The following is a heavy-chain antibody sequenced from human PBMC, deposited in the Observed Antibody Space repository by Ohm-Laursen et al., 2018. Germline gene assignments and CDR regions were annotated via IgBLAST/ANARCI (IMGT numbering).Heavy chain of an antibody. J-gene: IGHJ4*02. CDR2: ISWNSVTL. CDR1: GFTFEDSA. V-gene: IGHV3-9*01. D-gene: IGHD3-16*01. CDR3: ARDPVRGLTDY. Sequence: RSLRLSCAASGFTFEDSAMQWVRQAPGKGLEWVAGISWNSVTLDYADSVKGRFTISRDNAKNSLYLQMNSLRAEDTAVYHCARDPVRGLTDYWGQGTLVTVSS.